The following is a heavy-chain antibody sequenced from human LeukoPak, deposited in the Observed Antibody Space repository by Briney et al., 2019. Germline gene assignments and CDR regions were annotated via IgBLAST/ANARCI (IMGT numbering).Heavy chain of an antibody. V-gene: IGHV3-30*02. CDR1: GFTFSSYG. CDR2: IRYDGSNK. Sequence: GGSLRLSCAASGFTFSSYGMHWVRQAPGKGLEWVAFIRYDGSNKYYADSVKGRFTISRDNSKNTLYVQLSSLRSEDTAVYYCVRGDAGAARTYYFDYWGQGTLVTVSS. CDR3: VRGDAGAARTYYFDY. J-gene: IGHJ4*02. D-gene: IGHD6-6*01.